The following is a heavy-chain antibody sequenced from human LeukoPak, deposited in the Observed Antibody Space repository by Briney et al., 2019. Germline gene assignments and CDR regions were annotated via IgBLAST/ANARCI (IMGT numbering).Heavy chain of an antibody. CDR2: ISGSGGST. V-gene: IGHV3-23*01. J-gene: IGHJ5*02. CDR3: AKAVSYNWNYSWFDP. Sequence: GGSLRLSCAASGFTFSSYAMSWVRQAPGKGLEWVSAISGSGGSTYYADSVKGRFTTSRDNSKNTLYLQMNSLRAEDTAVYYCAKAVSYNWNYSWFDPWGQGTLVTVSS. CDR1: GFTFSSYA. D-gene: IGHD1-7*01.